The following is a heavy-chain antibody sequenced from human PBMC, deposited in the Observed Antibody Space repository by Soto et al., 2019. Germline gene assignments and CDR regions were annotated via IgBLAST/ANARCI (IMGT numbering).Heavy chain of an antibody. D-gene: IGHD3-3*01. CDR1: GGSLSSSIYF. CDR3: ARLSYDFWSGFYRPGFDF. J-gene: IGHJ4*02. CDR2: ISDSGTT. V-gene: IGHV4-39*01. Sequence: PSETLSLTCTVSGGSLSSSIYFWAWVRQPPGGGLEWIASISDSGTTFYNPSLKSRVALTVDASKMQFSLRLRAVTAADRAIYYCARLSYDFWSGFYRPGFDFWGRGVLVTVSS.